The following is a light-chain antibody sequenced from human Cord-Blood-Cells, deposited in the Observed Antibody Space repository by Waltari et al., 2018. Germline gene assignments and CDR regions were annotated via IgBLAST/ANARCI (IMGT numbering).Light chain of an antibody. V-gene: IGLV2-23*01. Sequence: QSALTQPASVSGSPGQSITISCTGTSSDVGRYNLVSWYQQHPGKAPKLMIYEGSKRPSGVSNRFSGSKSGNTASLTSSGLQAEDEADYYCCSYAGSSTYVFGTGTKVTVL. CDR1: SSDVGRYNL. CDR2: EGS. J-gene: IGLJ1*01. CDR3: CSYAGSSTYV.